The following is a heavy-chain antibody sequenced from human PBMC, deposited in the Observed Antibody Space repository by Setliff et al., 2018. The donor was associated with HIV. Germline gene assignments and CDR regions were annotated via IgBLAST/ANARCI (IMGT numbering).Heavy chain of an antibody. V-gene: IGHV4-4*07. CDR1: GGSISSYY. CDR3: ARDTTPGIGQAANWFDP. Sequence: ASETLSLTCTVSGGSISSYYWSWIRQPAGKGLEWIGRIYTSGSPNYNPSLKSRVTMSVDTSKNQFSLKLSSVTAADTAVYYCARDTTPGIGQAANWFDPWGQGTLVTVSS. D-gene: IGHD1-1*01. J-gene: IGHJ5*02. CDR2: IYTSGSP.